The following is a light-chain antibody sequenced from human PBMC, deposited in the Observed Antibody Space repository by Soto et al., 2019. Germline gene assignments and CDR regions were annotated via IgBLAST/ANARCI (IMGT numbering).Light chain of an antibody. J-gene: IGKJ5*01. V-gene: IGKV1-9*01. Sequence: DVQLTQSPSFLSASVGDRVTITCRASQDITTYLAWYQQKPGKAPELLIYAASTLQSGVPSRFSGSGSGTEFTLTISSLQPEDFATYYCQHLNSYLSITFGQGTRLEIK. CDR3: QHLNSYLSIT. CDR2: AAS. CDR1: QDITTY.